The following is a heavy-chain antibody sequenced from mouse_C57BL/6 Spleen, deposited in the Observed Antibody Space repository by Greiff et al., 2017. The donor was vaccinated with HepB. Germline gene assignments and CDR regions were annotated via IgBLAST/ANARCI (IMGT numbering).Heavy chain of an antibody. Sequence: LVAPSQSLSITCTVSGFSLTSYAISWVRQPPGKGLEWLGVIWTGGGTNYNSALKSRLSISKDNSKSQVFLKMNSLQTDDTARYYCARTHDGSSYYFDYWGQGTTLTVSS. J-gene: IGHJ2*01. CDR3: ARTHDGSSYYFDY. V-gene: IGHV2-9-1*01. CDR2: IWTGGGT. D-gene: IGHD1-1*01. CDR1: GFSLTSYA.